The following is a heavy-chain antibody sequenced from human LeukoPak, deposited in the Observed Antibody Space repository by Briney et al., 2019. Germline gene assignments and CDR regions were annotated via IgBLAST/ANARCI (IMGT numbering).Heavy chain of an antibody. V-gene: IGHV4-59*01. Sequence: PSETLSLTCTVSGYSISNGYYWSWIRQPPGKGLEWIGYIYYTGSTNYNPSLTSRVTISVDTSKNQFSLKLTSVTAADTAVYYCARGPHWVTGDYDAFDIWGQGTMVTVSS. CDR3: ARGPHWVTGDYDAFDI. CDR1: GYSISNGYY. J-gene: IGHJ3*02. D-gene: IGHD4-17*01. CDR2: IYYTGST.